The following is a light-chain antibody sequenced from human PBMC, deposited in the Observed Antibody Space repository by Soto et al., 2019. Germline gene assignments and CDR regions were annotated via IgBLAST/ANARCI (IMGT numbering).Light chain of an antibody. CDR2: TVN. V-gene: IGLV2-14*03. CDR1: SSDVGGYKY. J-gene: IGLJ1*01. Sequence: QSALTQPASVSGSPGQSITISCTGTSSDVGGYKYVSWYQQHPGKAPKLLIYTVNNRPSGVSNRFSGSKSGNTASLPISGLRAENEADYNFSSNTTGGFYVLGTGPKVPAL. CDR3: SSNTTGGFYV.